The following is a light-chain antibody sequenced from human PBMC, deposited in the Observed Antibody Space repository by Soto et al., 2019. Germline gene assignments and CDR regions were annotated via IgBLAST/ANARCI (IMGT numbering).Light chain of an antibody. J-gene: IGLJ2*01. CDR1: SSDVGGYNY. CDR2: DVS. CDR3: FSYTSTTTHVV. Sequence: QSALTQPASVSGSPGQSITISCTGPSSDVGGYNYVSWYQQHPGKAPKLMIYDVSNRPSGVSNRFSGSKSGNTASLTISGLQAEDEADYCCFSYTSTTTHVVFGGGTQLTVL. V-gene: IGLV2-14*01.